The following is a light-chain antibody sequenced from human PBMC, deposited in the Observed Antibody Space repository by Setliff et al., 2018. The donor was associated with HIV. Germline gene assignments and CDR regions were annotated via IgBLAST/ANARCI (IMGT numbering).Light chain of an antibody. J-gene: IGLJ1*01. Sequence: QSVLTQPASVSGSPGQSITISCTGTPSDIGRYNYVSWYQQYPGKVPTLVIFDVSERPSGVSNRFSGSKSGNTASLIISGLQPDDEADYYCCSYARGSTYVFGSGTKAPS. V-gene: IGLV2-14*03. CDR1: PSDIGRYNY. CDR2: DVS. CDR3: CSYARGSTYV.